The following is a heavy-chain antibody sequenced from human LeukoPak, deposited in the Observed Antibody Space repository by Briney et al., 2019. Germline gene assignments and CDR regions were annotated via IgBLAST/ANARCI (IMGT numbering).Heavy chain of an antibody. CDR2: MNPNTGNT. V-gene: IGHV1-8*03. CDR1: GYTSTSYD. D-gene: IGHD1-26*01. CDR3: ARGVGATISYYHYYIDV. Sequence: GASVKVSCKASGYTSTSYDINWVRQASGQGLEWMGWMNPNTGNTGYAQKFQGRVTITRNTSISTVYMELSSLRSGDTAVYYCARGVGATISYYHYYIDVWGKGTTVTVSS. J-gene: IGHJ6*03.